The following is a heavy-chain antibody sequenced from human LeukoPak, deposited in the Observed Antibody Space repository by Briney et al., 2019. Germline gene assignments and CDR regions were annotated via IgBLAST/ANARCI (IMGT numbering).Heavy chain of an antibody. Sequence: GASVKVSCKASGYTFTTYNINWARQAPGQGLEWMGWISGYNGNTNYAQKLQGRVTMTTDTSTSTAYMELRSLRSDDTAVYYCARARSSGYPDYWGQGTLVTVSS. D-gene: IGHD3-22*01. CDR2: ISGYNGNT. V-gene: IGHV1-18*01. CDR3: ARARSSGYPDY. CDR1: GYTFTTYN. J-gene: IGHJ4*02.